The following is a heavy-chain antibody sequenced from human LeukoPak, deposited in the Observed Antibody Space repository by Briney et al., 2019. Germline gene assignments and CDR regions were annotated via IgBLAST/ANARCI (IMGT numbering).Heavy chain of an antibody. D-gene: IGHD6-13*01. V-gene: IGHV1-24*01. J-gene: IGHJ4*02. Sequence: ASVKVSCKVSGYTLTELSMHWVRQAPGKGLEWMGGFDPEDGETIYAQKFQGRVTMTEDTSTDTAYMELSSLRSEDTAVYYCANLRQLERLFDYWGQGTLVTVSS. CDR2: FDPEDGET. CDR1: GYTLTELS. CDR3: ANLRQLERLFDY.